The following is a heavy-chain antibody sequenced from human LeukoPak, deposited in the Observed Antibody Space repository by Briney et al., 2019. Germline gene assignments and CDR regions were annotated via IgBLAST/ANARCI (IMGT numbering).Heavy chain of an antibody. J-gene: IGHJ2*01. CDR1: GFTFSSYA. V-gene: IGHV3-64*01. CDR3: ARDGGIWYFDL. CDR2: ISSNGGST. Sequence: GGSLRLSCAASGFTFSSYAMHWVRQAPGKGLEYVSAISSNGGSTYYANSVKGRFTISRDNSKNTLYLQMGSLRAEDMAVYYCARDGGIWYFDLWGRGTLVTVSS. D-gene: IGHD3-16*01.